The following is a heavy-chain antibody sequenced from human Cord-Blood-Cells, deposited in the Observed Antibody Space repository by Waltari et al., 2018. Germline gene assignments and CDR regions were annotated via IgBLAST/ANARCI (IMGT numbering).Heavy chain of an antibody. D-gene: IGHD6-13*01. CDR3: ARASSWYGGVDY. J-gene: IGHJ4*02. CDR1: GFTFRSYA. Sequence: QVQLVESGGGVVQPGRSLRLPCAASGFTFRSYAMHWVRQAPGKGLEWVAVISYDGSNKYYADSVKGRFTISRDNSKNTLYLQMNSLRAEDTAVYYCARASSWYGGVDYWGQGTLVTVSS. CDR2: ISYDGSNK. V-gene: IGHV3-30-3*01.